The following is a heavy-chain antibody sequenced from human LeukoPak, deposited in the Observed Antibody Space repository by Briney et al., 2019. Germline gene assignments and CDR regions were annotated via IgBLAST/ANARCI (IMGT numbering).Heavy chain of an antibody. CDR3: ARHYSRYYDILTGANYFDY. CDR1: VGSICSSSYY. J-gene: IGHJ4*02. V-gene: IGHV4-39*01. Sequence: SQTLSLTSTVSVGSICSSSYYGGWIRQPPGRGLEWIGSIYYSGSTYYNPSLKGRLSISVDTSKNQFSLKLSSVTAADTAVSYCARHYSRYYDILTGANYFDYWGQGTLVTVSS. CDR2: IYYSGST. D-gene: IGHD3-9*01.